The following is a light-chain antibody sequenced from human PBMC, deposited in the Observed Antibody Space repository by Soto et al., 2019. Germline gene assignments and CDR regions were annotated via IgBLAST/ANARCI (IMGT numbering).Light chain of an antibody. CDR3: QSYDRSLSGSGV. J-gene: IGLJ3*02. CDR2: GNS. CDR1: SSNIGAGYD. V-gene: IGLV1-40*01. Sequence: QSVLTQPPSVSGAPGQRVTISCTGSSSNIGAGYDVPWYQQLPGTAPKLLIYGNSNRPSGVPDRFSGSKSGTSASLAITGLQAEDEDDYSCQSYDRSLSGSGVFGGGTKLTVL.